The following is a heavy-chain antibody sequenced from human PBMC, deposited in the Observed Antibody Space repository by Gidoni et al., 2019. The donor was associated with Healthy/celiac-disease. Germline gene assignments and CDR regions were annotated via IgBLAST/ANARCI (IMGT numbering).Heavy chain of an antibody. CDR2: IKQEGSEK. CDR1: GFTFSSYG. D-gene: IGHD4-4*01. Sequence: EVQLVEYGGGLVQPGGSLRLSCAASGFTFSSYGMSGVGQAPGKGLGWVANIKQEGSEKYYVDSVKGRFTISRDNAKNSLYLQMNSLRAEDTAVYYCARETVEMSTLFDYWGQGTLVTVSS. J-gene: IGHJ4*02. V-gene: IGHV3-7*03. CDR3: ARETVEMSTLFDY.